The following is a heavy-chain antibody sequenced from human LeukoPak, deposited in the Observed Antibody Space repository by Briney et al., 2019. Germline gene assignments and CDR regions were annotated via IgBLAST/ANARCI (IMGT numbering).Heavy chain of an antibody. CDR2: INHSGST. D-gene: IGHD1-14*01. CDR1: GGSISSYY. J-gene: IGHJ4*02. V-gene: IGHV4-34*01. Sequence: SETLSLTCTVSGGSISSYYWSWIRQPPGKGLEWIGEINHSGSTNYNPSLKSRVTISVDASKNQFSLKLSSVTAADTAVYYCARGRRKVDYFDYWGQGTLVTVSS. CDR3: ARGRRKVDYFDY.